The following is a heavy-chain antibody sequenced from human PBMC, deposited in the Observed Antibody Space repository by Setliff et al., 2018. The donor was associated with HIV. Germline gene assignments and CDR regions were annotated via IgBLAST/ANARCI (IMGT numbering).Heavy chain of an antibody. J-gene: IGHJ4*02. CDR3: AKDKGQKYADY. Sequence: PGGSLRLSCATSGLTFSNCGMHWVRQAPGKGLEWVASIRSDGSNKYSADSVTGRFTISRDDSKNTLYLQMNSLRAEDTAVYYCAKDKGQKYADYWGQGTMVTVSS. V-gene: IGHV3-30*02. CDR2: IRSDGSNK. CDR1: GLTFSNCG. D-gene: IGHD3-10*01.